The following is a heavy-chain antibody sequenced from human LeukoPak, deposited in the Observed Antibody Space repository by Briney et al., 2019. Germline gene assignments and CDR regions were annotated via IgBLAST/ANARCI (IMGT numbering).Heavy chain of an antibody. CDR2: IYTSGST. Sequence: SETLSLTCTVSGGSISSYYWSCIRQPAGKGLEWVGRIYTSGSTNYNPSLKSRVTMSVDTSKNQFSLKLSSVTAADTAVYYCARVRGTVTTTIEINWYFDLWGRGTLVTVSS. CDR3: ARVRGTVTTTIEINWYFDL. D-gene: IGHD4-17*01. CDR1: GGSISSYY. V-gene: IGHV4-4*07. J-gene: IGHJ2*01.